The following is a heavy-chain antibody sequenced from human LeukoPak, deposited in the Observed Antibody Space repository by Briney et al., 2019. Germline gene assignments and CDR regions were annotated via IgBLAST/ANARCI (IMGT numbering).Heavy chain of an antibody. D-gene: IGHD3-22*01. Sequence: SETLSLTCTVSGDSINSLDLWSWVRQPPGKGLEWIGEMYLSGTTHYNPSVKSRVTISIDKSKNQFFLNLSSVTAADTAVYYCAGLVGRYSSGLYYYYFDYWGQGTLVTVSS. CDR2: MYLSGTT. V-gene: IGHV4-4*02. CDR3: AGLVGRYSSGLYYYYFDY. J-gene: IGHJ4*02. CDR1: GDSINSLDL.